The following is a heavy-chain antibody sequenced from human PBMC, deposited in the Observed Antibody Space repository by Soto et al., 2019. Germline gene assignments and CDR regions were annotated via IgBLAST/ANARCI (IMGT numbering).Heavy chain of an antibody. V-gene: IGHV4-61*01. CDR1: GGSVSSGSYY. CDR3: ARILSSGHSDY. Sequence: SETLSLTCTVSGGSVSSGSYYWSWIRQPPGKGLEWIGYIYYSGYTDYNPSLKSRVTISIDTSKNQFSLKLNSVTAADTAVYYCARILSSGHSDYWGQGTLVTVSS. D-gene: IGHD2-15*01. CDR2: IYYSGYT. J-gene: IGHJ4*02.